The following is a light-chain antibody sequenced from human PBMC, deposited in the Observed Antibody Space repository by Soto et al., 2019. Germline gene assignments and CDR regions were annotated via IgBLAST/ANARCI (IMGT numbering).Light chain of an antibody. CDR1: EDISNY. CDR2: KAS. CDR3: KQYYSYPRT. V-gene: IGKV1-5*03. Sequence: DIQMTQSPPSLSASVGDRVTITCQASEDISNYLNWYQQKPGKAPKLLIYKASSLESGVQSRFSGSGSGTEFTLTIRSLQPDDFATYYCKQYYSYPRTFGQGTKVDIK. J-gene: IGKJ1*01.